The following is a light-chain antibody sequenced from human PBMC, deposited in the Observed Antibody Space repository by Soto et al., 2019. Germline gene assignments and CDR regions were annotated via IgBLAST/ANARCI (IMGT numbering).Light chain of an antibody. J-gene: IGKJ4*01. Sequence: DIQMTQSPSSVSASVGDRVTITCPARQGINNWLAWYQQKSGKAPKLLVYGAFNLQTGVPSRFSGSASGTDFTLNISSLQSEEFATYYCKQANSFPLTFGGGTKVDIK. CDR3: KQANSFPLT. CDR1: QGINNW. V-gene: IGKV1-12*01. CDR2: GAF.